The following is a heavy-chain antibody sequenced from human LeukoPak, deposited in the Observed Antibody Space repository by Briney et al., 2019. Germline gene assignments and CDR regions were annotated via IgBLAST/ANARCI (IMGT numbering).Heavy chain of an antibody. CDR3: ARDGPAYYYGSGSYYGMDV. CDR2: IYYSGST. J-gene: IGHJ6*02. D-gene: IGHD3-10*01. CDR1: GGSISSYY. Sequence: SETLSLTCTVSGGSISSYYWSWIRQPPGKGLEWIGYIYYSGSTNYSPSLKSRVTISVDTSKNQFSLKLSSVTAADTAVYYCARDGPAYYYGSGSYYGMDVWGQGTTVTVSS. V-gene: IGHV4-59*01.